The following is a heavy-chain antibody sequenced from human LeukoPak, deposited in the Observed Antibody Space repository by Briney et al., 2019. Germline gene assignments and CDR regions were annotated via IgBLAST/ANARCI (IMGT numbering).Heavy chain of an antibody. Sequence: ASETLSLTCTVSGGSISSYYWSWIRQPPGKGLEWIGEINHSGSTNYNPSLKSRVTISVDTSKNQFSLKLSSVTAADTAVYYCARQIRWLRYWFDPWGQGTLVTVSS. J-gene: IGHJ5*02. V-gene: IGHV4-34*01. D-gene: IGHD5-12*01. CDR3: ARQIRWLRYWFDP. CDR1: GGSISSYY. CDR2: INHSGST.